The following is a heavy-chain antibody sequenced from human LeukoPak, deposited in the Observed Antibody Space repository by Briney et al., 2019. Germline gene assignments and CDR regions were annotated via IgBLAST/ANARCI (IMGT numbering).Heavy chain of an antibody. CDR1: GGSFSGYY. V-gene: IGHV4-34*01. CDR2: INHSGST. D-gene: IGHD6-19*01. J-gene: IGHJ4*02. CDR3: ARHGFSGWYYY. Sequence: PSETLSLTCAVYGGSFSGYYWSWIRQPPGKGLEWIGEINHSGSTNYNPSLKSRVTISVDTSKNQFSLKLSSVTAADTAVYYCARHGFSGWYYYRGQGTLVTVSS.